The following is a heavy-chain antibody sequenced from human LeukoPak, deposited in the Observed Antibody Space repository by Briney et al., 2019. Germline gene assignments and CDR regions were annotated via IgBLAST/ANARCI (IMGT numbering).Heavy chain of an antibody. Sequence: GGSLRLSCAASGLTFSSHWMHWVRQAPGKGLVWVSRITNDGSSTTYADSVKGRFTISRDNAKNSLYLQINSLRAEDTAVYYCARSSYSSSSSVWGQGTMVTVSS. J-gene: IGHJ3*01. CDR1: GLTFSSHW. D-gene: IGHD6-6*01. CDR2: ITNDGSST. CDR3: ARSSYSSSSSV. V-gene: IGHV3-74*01.